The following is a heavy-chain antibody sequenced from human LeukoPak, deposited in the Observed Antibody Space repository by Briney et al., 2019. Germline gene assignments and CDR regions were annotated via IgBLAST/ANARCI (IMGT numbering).Heavy chain of an antibody. V-gene: IGHV7-4-1*02. CDR2: INTNTGDP. CDR3: ARRESVAAVDY. CDR1: GYTFTSYA. Sequence: GASVKVSCKASGYTFTSYAMNWVRQAPGQGLEWMGWINTNTGDPTYVQGFTGRFVFSVDTSVSTAYLEISSLKAEDTAVYYCARRESVAAVDYWGQGTLVTVSS. D-gene: IGHD6-19*01. J-gene: IGHJ4*02.